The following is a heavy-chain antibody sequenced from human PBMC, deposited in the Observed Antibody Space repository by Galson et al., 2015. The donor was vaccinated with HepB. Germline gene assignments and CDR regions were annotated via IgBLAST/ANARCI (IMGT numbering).Heavy chain of an antibody. CDR2: IYPGDSDT. D-gene: IGHD2-21*01. CDR1: GYSFTSYW. Sequence: QSGAEVKKPGESLKISCKGSGYSFTSYWIGWVRQMPGKGLEWMGIIYPGDSDTRYSPSFQGQVTISADKSISTAYLQWSSLKASDTAMYYCARSPYCGGDCWDWFDLWGRGTLVTVSS. CDR3: ARSPYCGGDCWDWFDL. V-gene: IGHV5-51*03. J-gene: IGHJ2*01.